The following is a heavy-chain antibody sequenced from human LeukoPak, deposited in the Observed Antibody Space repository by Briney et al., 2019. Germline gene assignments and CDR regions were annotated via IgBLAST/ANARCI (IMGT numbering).Heavy chain of an antibody. CDR3: VKRSMTSKSNYYYDF. Sequence: AGGSLRLSCSASGFTFSSYAMHWVRQAPGKGLEYVSSTGSSGGSTYYAESVKGRFTISRDNSKNTLYLQMSSLRAEDTAVYYCVKRSMTSKSNYYYDFWGQGALVTVSS. CDR1: GFTFSSYA. V-gene: IGHV3-64D*06. J-gene: IGHJ4*02. CDR2: TGSSGGST. D-gene: IGHD6-6*01.